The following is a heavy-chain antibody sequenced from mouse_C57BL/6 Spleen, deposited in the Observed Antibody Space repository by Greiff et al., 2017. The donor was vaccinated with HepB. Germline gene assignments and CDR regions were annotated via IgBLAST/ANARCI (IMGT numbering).Heavy chain of an antibody. D-gene: IGHD2-4*01. J-gene: IGHJ4*01. CDR2: INPNNGGT. CDR1: GYTFTDYY. V-gene: IGHV1-26*01. CDR3: ARSRYDYDVGYAMDY. Sequence: VQLQQSGPELVKPGASVKISCKASGYTFTDYYMNWVKQSHGKSLEWIGDINPNNGGTSYNQKFKGKATLTVDKSSSTAYMELRSLTSEDSAVYYCARSRYDYDVGYAMDYWGQGTSVTVSS.